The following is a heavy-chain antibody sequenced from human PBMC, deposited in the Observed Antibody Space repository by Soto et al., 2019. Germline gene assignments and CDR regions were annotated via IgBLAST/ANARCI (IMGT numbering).Heavy chain of an antibody. Sequence: ASVKVSCVYTVPGYDINWVRQATGQGLEWMGWMSPNSGDTGYARQFQGRVTMTRNTSIKTAYMELSRLKSEDTAVYYCTRGLGYSAYDYDHNWGQGTLVTVSS. CDR1: VYTVPGYD. J-gene: IGHJ4*02. V-gene: IGHV1-8*01. CDR2: MSPNSGDT. CDR3: TRGLGYSAYDYDHN. D-gene: IGHD5-12*01.